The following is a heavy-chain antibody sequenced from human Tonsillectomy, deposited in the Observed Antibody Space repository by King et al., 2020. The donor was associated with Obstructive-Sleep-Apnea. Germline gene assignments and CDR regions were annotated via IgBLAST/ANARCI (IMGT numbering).Heavy chain of an antibody. J-gene: IGHJ4*02. V-gene: IGHV3-9*01. CDR1: GFTFDDYA. Sequence: VQLVQSGGGLVQPGRSLRLSCAASGFTFDDYAMHWVRQAPGKGLEWVSGISWNSGSIGYADSVKGRFTISRDNAKNSLYLQMNSLRAEDTALYYCAKDGYCSGGSCYSSPLDYWGQGTLVTVSS. D-gene: IGHD2-15*01. CDR2: ISWNSGSI. CDR3: AKDGYCSGGSCYSSPLDY.